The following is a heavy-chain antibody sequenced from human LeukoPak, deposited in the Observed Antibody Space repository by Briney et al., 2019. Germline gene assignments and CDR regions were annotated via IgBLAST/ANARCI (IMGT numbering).Heavy chain of an antibody. V-gene: IGHV3-23*01. CDR2: ITGSGGGT. CDR3: ATWGDYDVLTGYYDPDY. D-gene: IGHD3-9*01. J-gene: IGHJ4*02. CDR1: GFTFRNYA. Sequence: GGSLRLSCAASGFTFRNYAMSWVRQAPGKGLEWVSAITGSGGGTYYADSVKGRFTISRDNSKNTLYLQMNSLRAEDTAVYYCATWGDYDVLTGYYDPDYWGQGTLVTVSS.